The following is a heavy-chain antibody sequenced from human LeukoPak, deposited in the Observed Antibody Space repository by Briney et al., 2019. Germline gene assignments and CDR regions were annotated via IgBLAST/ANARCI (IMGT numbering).Heavy chain of an antibody. D-gene: IGHD6-13*01. CDR3: ARDQKGYSSSPH. Sequence: PGGSLRLSCAASGFTFSSYSMNWVRQAPGKGLEWVSSISSSSSYIYYADSVKGRFTISRDNAKNSLYLQMNSLRAEDTAVYYCARDQKGYSSSPHWGQGTLVTVSS. J-gene: IGHJ4*02. V-gene: IGHV3-21*01. CDR1: GFTFSSYS. CDR2: ISSSSSYI.